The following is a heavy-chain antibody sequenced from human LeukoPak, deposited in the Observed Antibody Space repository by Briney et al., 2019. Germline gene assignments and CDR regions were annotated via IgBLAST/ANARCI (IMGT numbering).Heavy chain of an antibody. J-gene: IGHJ4*02. V-gene: IGHV1-2*02. CDR2: INPNSGGT. D-gene: IGHD1-20*01. CDR3: ARGKVLFDY. CDR1: GYTFTGYY. Sequence: ASVKVSCKASGYTFTGYYMHWVRQAPGQGLEWMGWINPNSGGTNYAQKFQGRVTLTRNTSISTAYMELNSLRSEDTAVYYCARGKVLFDYWGQGTLVTVSS.